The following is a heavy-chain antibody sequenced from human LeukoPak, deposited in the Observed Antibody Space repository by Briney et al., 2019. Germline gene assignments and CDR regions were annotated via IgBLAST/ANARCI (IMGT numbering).Heavy chain of an antibody. D-gene: IGHD6-19*01. Sequence: GASVKVSCKASGYTFTSYYMHWVRQAPGQGLEWMGIINPSGGSTSYAQKFQDRVTMTRDTSISTAYMELNWLRSDDTAVYYCARAPQWLVTPLWGQGTLVTVSS. CDR2: INPSGGST. CDR1: GYTFTSYY. V-gene: IGHV1-46*01. CDR3: ARAPQWLVTPL. J-gene: IGHJ4*02.